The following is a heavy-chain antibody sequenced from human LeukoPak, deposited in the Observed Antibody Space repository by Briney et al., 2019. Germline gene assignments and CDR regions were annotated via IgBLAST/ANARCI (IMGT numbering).Heavy chain of an antibody. CDR2: IQYDGSNE. V-gene: IGHV3-30*02. J-gene: IGHJ4*02. CDR1: RFTFCSYG. CDR3: VKDNPLDY. D-gene: IGHD1-14*01. Sequence: GGSLRLSCAASRFTFCSYGMHWVRPAPGKGLEWVAYIQYDGSNEQYADAVKGRFTITRDNSKNTLYLHINSLRAEDTAVYYCVKDNPLDYWGQGTLVIVSS.